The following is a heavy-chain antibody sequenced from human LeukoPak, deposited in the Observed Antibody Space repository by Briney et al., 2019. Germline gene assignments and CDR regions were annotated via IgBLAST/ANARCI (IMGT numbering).Heavy chain of an antibody. CDR1: AGSFSGYY. CDR3: ARGFIAAPFDY. Sequence: SETLSLTCAVYAGSFSGYYWSWIRQPPGKGLEWIGEINHSGSTNYNPSLKSRVTISVDTSKNQFSLKLSSVTAADTAVYYCARGFIAAPFDYWGQGTLVTVSS. V-gene: IGHV4-34*01. D-gene: IGHD6-13*01. J-gene: IGHJ4*02. CDR2: INHSGST.